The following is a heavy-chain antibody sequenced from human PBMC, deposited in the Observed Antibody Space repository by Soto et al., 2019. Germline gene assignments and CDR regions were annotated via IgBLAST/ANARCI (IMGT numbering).Heavy chain of an antibody. D-gene: IGHD2-2*01. J-gene: IGHJ3*02. CDR2: IKSKTDGGTT. Sequence: VQLVESGGGLVKPGGSLRLSCAASGFTFSNAWMSWVRQAPGKGLEWVGRIKSKTDGGTTDYAAPVKGRFTISRDDSKNTLYLQMNSLKTEDTAVYYCTTEDIVVVPAAGDAFDIWGQGTMVTVSS. V-gene: IGHV3-15*01. CDR1: GFTFSNAW. CDR3: TTEDIVVVPAAGDAFDI.